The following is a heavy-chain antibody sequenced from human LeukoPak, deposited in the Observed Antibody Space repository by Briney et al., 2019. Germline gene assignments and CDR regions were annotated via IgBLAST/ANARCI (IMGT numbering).Heavy chain of an antibody. CDR1: GYSISSGYY. D-gene: IGHD3-22*01. V-gene: IGHV4-38-2*02. J-gene: IGHJ1*01. CDR2: IYHSGST. CDR3: ARGGDTSGHYYFEYFQH. Sequence: SETLSLTCTVSGYSISSGYYWGWIRQPPGKGLEWIGNIYHSGSTYYNPSLKSRVTISVDTSKNQFSVKLSSVTAADTAVDYCARGGDTSGHYYFEYFQHWGQGTLVTVSS.